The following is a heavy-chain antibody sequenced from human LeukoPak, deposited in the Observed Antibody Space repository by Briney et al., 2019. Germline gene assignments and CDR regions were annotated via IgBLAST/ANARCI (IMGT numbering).Heavy chain of an antibody. D-gene: IGHD3-10*01. CDR3: ARISGDFGDLGDP. J-gene: IGHJ5*02. CDR2: INTKTGKP. CDR1: GYTITKYA. V-gene: IGHV7-4-1*02. Sequence: ASVKVSCKASGYTITKYAMNWVRQAPGQGLEWMGWINTKTGKPTYAQGFTGRLVFSLDTSVSTAYLQISSLKAEDTAVYYCARISGDFGDLGDPWGQGTLVTVSS.